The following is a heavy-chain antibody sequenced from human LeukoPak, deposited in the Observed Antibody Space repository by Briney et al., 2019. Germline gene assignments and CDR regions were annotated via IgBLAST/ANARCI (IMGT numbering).Heavy chain of an antibody. CDR2: IYANGAT. V-gene: IGHV4-4*02. CDR3: ARNRGKSDFNN. J-gene: IGHJ4*02. CDR1: GGSVSSSDC. Sequence: PSGTLSLTYAVSGGSVSSSDCWTWVRQPPGKGLDWIGEIYANGATNYNPSLTSRVTISIDKSRNQFSLKMTSLTHADTAVYYCARNRGKSDFNNWGQGTLVTVSS. D-gene: IGHD4-23*01.